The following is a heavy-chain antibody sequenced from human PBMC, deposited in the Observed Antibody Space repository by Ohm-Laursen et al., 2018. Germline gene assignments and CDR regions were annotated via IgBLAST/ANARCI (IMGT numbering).Heavy chain of an antibody. Sequence: SLRLSCAASGFTFSSYGMHWVRQAPGKGLEWVSGISGSGGSTNYADSVKGRFTISRDNFKNTLYLQMNSLRAEDTAVYYCARDEAYYYDSSGYYLGWGQGTLVTVSS. V-gene: IGHV3-23*01. CDR1: GFTFSSYG. D-gene: IGHD3-22*01. CDR3: ARDEAYYYDSSGYYLG. J-gene: IGHJ4*02. CDR2: ISGSGGST.